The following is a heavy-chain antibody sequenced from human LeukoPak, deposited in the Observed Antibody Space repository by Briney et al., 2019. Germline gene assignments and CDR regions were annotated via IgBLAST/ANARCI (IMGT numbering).Heavy chain of an antibody. CDR3: ARHLRYFDSLPNY. V-gene: IGHV4-39*01. CDR1: GGSFSSHY. J-gene: IGHJ4*02. Sequence: SETLSLTCTVSGGSFSSHYWGWIRQPPGKGLEWIGSIYYSGSTYYNPSLKSRVTISVDTSKNHFSLNLTSVTAADSAVYYCARHLRYFDSLPNYWGQGILVTVSS. D-gene: IGHD3-9*01. CDR2: IYYSGST.